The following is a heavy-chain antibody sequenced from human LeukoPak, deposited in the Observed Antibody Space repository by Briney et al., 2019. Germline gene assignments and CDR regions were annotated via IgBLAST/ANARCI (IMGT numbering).Heavy chain of an antibody. V-gene: IGHV3-7*01. J-gene: IGHJ4*02. CDR1: GFTFNTYG. Sequence: GGSLRLSCAASGFTFNTYGMSWVRQAPGKGLEWVASIKHDGSEKYYVDSVRGRFTISRDNTKNSLYLQMSSLRAEDTAVYYCATDRGWRTSGYYLYYFEYWGQGTLVTFSS. CDR2: IKHDGSEK. CDR3: ATDRGWRTSGYYLYYFEY. D-gene: IGHD3-3*01.